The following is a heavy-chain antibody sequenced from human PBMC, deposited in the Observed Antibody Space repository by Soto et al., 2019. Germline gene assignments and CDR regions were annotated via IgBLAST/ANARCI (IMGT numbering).Heavy chain of an antibody. CDR2: IYHSGST. Sequence: PSETLSLTCAVSGGSISSGGYPWSWIRQPPGKGLEWIGYIYHSGSTYYNPSLKSRVTISVDRSKNQFSLKLSSVTAADTAVYFCARQKQWLSPFDDWGQGTLVTVSS. J-gene: IGHJ4*02. D-gene: IGHD6-19*01. CDR1: GGSISSGGYP. V-gene: IGHV4-30-2*01. CDR3: ARQKQWLSPFDD.